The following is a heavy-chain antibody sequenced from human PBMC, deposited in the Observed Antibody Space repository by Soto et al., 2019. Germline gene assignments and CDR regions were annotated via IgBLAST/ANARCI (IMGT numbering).Heavy chain of an antibody. D-gene: IGHD3-22*01. CDR3: AKGINYYDSSGDSWFDP. CDR2: MYHTGTT. Sequence: QMQLQESGSGLVKPSQTLSLTCTVSGGSINSGRYSWTWIRQPPGAGLEWIGHMYHTGTTYYNPSLKGRATMSVDTSKNQFSLKLSSVTAADTAIYYCAKGINYYDSSGDSWFDPWGQGTLVTVSS. CDR1: GGSINSGRYS. J-gene: IGHJ5*02. V-gene: IGHV4-30-2*01.